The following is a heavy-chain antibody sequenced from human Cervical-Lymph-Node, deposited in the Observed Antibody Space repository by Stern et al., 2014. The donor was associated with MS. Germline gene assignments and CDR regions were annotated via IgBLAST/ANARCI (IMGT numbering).Heavy chain of an antibody. CDR1: GDSISSVGYS. V-gene: IGHV4-31*01. D-gene: IGHD3-16*01. CDR2: ISNSGTT. Sequence: QVQLQESGPGLVKPSQTLNLTCSVSGDSISSVGYSWAWIRQHPGKGLEWIGFISNSGTTFYNPSLKTLVSISLDTSQNQFSLRLNSVTAADTAVYYCARAPHYTWGADAFDMWGQGTMVSVSS. J-gene: IGHJ3*02. CDR3: ARAPHYTWGADAFDM.